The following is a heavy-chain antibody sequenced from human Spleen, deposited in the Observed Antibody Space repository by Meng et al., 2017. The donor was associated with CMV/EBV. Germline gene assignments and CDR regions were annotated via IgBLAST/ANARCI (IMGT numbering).Heavy chain of an antibody. CDR3: ARPLVPAANWYFQH. D-gene: IGHD2-2*01. Sequence: PSVFTVSSSSMRWVRHARGEVLVVVSSISGGSTYIYCADSVQCRFTISSDNTTISLYLQMHSLRAEDTSVYYCARPLVPAANWYFQHWGQGTLVTVSS. CDR1: VFTVSSSS. J-gene: IGHJ1*01. CDR2: ISGGSTYI. V-gene: IGHV3-21*01.